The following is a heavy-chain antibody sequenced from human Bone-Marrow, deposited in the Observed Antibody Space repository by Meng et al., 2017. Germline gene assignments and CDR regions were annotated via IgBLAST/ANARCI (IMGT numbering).Heavy chain of an antibody. D-gene: IGHD6-13*01. CDR3: ASWPPIAAAGLYFDY. Sequence: GESLKISCAASGFTFDDYGMSWVRQAPGKGLEWVSGINWNGGSTGYADSVKGRFTISRDNAKNSLYLQMNSLRAEDTALYYCASWPPIAAAGLYFDYWGQGTLVTVSS. CDR2: INWNGGST. J-gene: IGHJ4*02. V-gene: IGHV3-20*04. CDR1: GFTFDDYG.